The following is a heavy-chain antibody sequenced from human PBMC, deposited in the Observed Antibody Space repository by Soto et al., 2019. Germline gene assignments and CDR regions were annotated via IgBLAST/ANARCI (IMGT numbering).Heavy chain of an antibody. V-gene: IGHV2-5*01. CDR1: GLSLRTSGVG. CDR3: AKSGSSGWYGWFDP. D-gene: IGHD6-19*01. J-gene: IGHJ5*02. CDR2: IYWNDDK. Sequence: SGPTLVNPTQTLTLTCIFSGLSLRTSGVGVGWIRQPPGKALEWLGFIYWNDDKRYSPSLKSRLTITKDTSKNQVVLTMTNMDPVDTATYYCAKSGSSGWYGWFDPWGQGTLVTVSS.